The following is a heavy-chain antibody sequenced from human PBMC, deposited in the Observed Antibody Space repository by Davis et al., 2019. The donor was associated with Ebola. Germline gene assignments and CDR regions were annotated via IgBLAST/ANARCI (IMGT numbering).Heavy chain of an antibody. V-gene: IGHV3-30*04. D-gene: IGHD3-3*01. Sequence: GESLKISCAASGFTFSSYAMNWVRQAPGKGLEWVAVISYDGSNKYHADSVKGRFTISRDNSKNTLYLQMNSLRAEDRAVYYCARNTIFGLDVWGQGTTVTVSS. J-gene: IGHJ6*02. CDR2: ISYDGSNK. CDR1: GFTFSSYA. CDR3: ARNTIFGLDV.